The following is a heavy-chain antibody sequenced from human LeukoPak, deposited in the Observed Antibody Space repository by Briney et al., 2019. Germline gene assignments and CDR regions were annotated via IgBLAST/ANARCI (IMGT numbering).Heavy chain of an antibody. Sequence: ASVKVSCKASGYTFTGYYMHWVRQAPGQGLEWMGWINPNSGGTNYAQKFQGRVTMTRDTSISTAYMELSRLRSDDTAVYYCARDPTDFWSGYYFDYWGQGTLVTVSS. J-gene: IGHJ4*02. V-gene: IGHV1-2*02. CDR1: GYTFTGYY. D-gene: IGHD3-3*01. CDR2: INPNSGGT. CDR3: ARDPTDFWSGYYFDY.